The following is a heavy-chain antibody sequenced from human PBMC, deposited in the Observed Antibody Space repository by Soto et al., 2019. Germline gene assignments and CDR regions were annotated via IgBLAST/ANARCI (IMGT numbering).Heavy chain of an antibody. J-gene: IGHJ5*02. CDR1: GYTFTNND. V-gene: IGHV1-8*02. Sequence: ASLKVSCKASGYTFTNNDVSWVRQATGQGLEWMGWMNPGSGDTGYAQKFQGRVTMARDISIATAYMELNSLTSEDTAIYYCARMESFGSLNWFDPWGQGTLVTVSS. CDR3: ARMESFGSLNWFDP. D-gene: IGHD5-18*01. CDR2: MNPGSGDT.